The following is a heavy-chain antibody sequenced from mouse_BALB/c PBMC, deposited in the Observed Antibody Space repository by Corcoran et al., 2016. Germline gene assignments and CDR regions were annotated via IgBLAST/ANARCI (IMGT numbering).Heavy chain of an antibody. CDR1: GFSLSTSGMG. CDR3: ARPNWDPYYAMDY. CDR2: IWWDDDK. D-gene: IGHD4-1*01. Sequence: QVTLKESGPGILQPSQTLSLTCSFSGFSLSTSGMGVGWIRQPSGKGLEWLAHIWWDDDKRYNPALKSRLTISKDTSSNQVFLKIASVDTADTATYYCARPNWDPYYAMDYWGQGTSVTVSS. J-gene: IGHJ4*01. V-gene: IGHV8-8*01.